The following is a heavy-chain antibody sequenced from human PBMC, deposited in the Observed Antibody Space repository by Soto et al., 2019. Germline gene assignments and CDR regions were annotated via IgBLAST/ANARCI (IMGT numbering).Heavy chain of an antibody. D-gene: IGHD1-1*01. CDR1: GGSFSGYY. Sequence: ETLSLTCAVYGGSFSGYYWSWIRQPPGKGLEWIGEINHSGSTNYNPSLKSRVTISVDTSKNQFSLKLSSVTAADTAVYYCARLKTGTKRVGFDYWGQGTLVTVSS. V-gene: IGHV4-34*01. CDR2: INHSGST. CDR3: ARLKTGTKRVGFDY. J-gene: IGHJ4*02.